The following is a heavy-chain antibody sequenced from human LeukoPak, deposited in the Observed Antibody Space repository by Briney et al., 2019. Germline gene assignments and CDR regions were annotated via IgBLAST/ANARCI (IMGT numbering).Heavy chain of an antibody. J-gene: IGHJ6*02. D-gene: IGHD4-17*01. V-gene: IGHV3-23*01. CDR3: ARVGDYAVGDYYHYYGMDV. Sequence: PGGSLRLSCAASGFAFSSYAMSWVRQAPGKGLEWVSSISGGGANIYYADSVKGRFTISRDNSKNTLFLQMSSLRADDTAAYFCARVGDYAVGDYYHYYGMDVWGQGTTVTVSS. CDR2: ISGGGANI. CDR1: GFAFSSYA.